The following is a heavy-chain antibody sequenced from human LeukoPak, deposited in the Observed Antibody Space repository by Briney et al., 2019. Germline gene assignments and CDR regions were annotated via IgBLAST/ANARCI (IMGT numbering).Heavy chain of an antibody. V-gene: IGHV3-15*01. CDR2: IKRKSDGETT. D-gene: IGHD5-18*01. Sequence: GGSLRLSCAASGFPFSGYAMTWVRQAPGKGPEWIGRIKRKSDGETTDYAAPVKGRFTISRDDSKNTLFLQMNSLKTEDTAFYYCTTAPSGYAYMNGWHLDYWGQGALVTVSS. CDR1: GFPFSGYA. CDR3: TTAPSGYAYMNGWHLDY. J-gene: IGHJ4*02.